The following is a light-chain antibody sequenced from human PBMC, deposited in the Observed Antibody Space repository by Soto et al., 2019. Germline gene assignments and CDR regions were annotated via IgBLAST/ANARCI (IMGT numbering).Light chain of an antibody. CDR1: QGISNY. Sequence: DIQMTQSPSSLSASVGDTVTITCRASQGISNYLAWYQQKPGQVPNLLIYAASTLQSGVPSRFSGSGSGTDFTLTISSLRPEDVATYYCQKSNNAPRTFGQVTKVEI. CDR2: AAS. CDR3: QKSNNAPRT. V-gene: IGKV1-27*01. J-gene: IGKJ1*01.